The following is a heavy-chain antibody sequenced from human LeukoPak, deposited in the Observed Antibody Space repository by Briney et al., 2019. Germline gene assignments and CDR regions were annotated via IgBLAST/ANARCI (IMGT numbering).Heavy chain of an antibody. J-gene: IGHJ5*02. V-gene: IGHV1-8*01. Sequence: GASVKVSYKASGYTFTTYDINWVRQATGQGLEWMGWMNPNSGNTGYAQKFQGRVTMTRNTSISTAYMELSSLRSEDTAVYYCARGPNKSDGGNSGSAWFDPWGQGTLVTVSS. CDR1: GYTFTTYD. CDR2: MNPNSGNT. CDR3: ARGPNKSDGGNSGSAWFDP. D-gene: IGHD4-23*01.